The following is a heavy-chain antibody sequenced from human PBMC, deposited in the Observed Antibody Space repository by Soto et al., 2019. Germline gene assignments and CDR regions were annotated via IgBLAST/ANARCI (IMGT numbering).Heavy chain of an antibody. CDR3: ARGEDAFFYYGLDV. CDR1: GGSITSYY. J-gene: IGHJ6*02. CDR2: IYDTGISGYTPST. Sequence: SETLSLTCTVSGGSITSYYWSWIRRPPGKGLEWIAYIYDTGISGYTPSTSYNPSLKSRVTMSVDTSKSQVSLKLTSVTAADTAVYYCARGEDAFFYYGLDVWGQGITVTVSS. V-gene: IGHV4-59*01.